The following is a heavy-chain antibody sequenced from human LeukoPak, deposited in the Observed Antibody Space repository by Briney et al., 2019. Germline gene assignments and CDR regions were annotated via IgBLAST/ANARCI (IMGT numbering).Heavy chain of an antibody. CDR2: ISSSGSTI. D-gene: IGHD6-6*01. Sequence: GGSLRLSCAASGLTFSDYYMSWIRQAPGKGLERVSYISSSGSTIYYADSVKGRFTISRDNAKNSLYLQMNSLRAEDTAVYYCAREEYSSSHFDYWGQGTLVTVSS. CDR1: GLTFSDYY. V-gene: IGHV3-11*04. J-gene: IGHJ4*02. CDR3: AREEYSSSHFDY.